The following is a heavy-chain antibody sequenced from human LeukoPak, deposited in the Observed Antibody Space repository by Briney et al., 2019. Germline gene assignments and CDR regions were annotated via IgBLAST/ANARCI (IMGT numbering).Heavy chain of an antibody. Sequence: PGGSLRLSCAASGFTFRSYGMHWVRQAPGKGLEWVAVISNDGNNKYYGDCVKGRFTISRDNSKNTMILQMNSLRAEDTAVYYCAKGHHARTLDAFDIWGQGTMVTVSS. CDR1: GFTFRSYG. D-gene: IGHD1-14*01. CDR3: AKGHHARTLDAFDI. V-gene: IGHV3-30*18. CDR2: ISNDGNNK. J-gene: IGHJ3*02.